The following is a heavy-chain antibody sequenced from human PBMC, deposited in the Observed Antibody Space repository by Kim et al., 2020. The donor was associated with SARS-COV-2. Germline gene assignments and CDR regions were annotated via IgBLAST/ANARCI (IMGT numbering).Heavy chain of an antibody. Sequence: GGSLRLFCAASGFTFSSYAMSWVRQAPGKGLEWVSAISGSGGSTYYADSVKGRFTISRDNSKNTLYLQMNSLRAEDTAVYYCAKDQTVLGIYYYDSSQSDAFDIWGQVTMVTVSS. CDR1: GFTFSSYA. V-gene: IGHV3-23*01. D-gene: IGHD3-22*01. CDR2: ISGSGGST. J-gene: IGHJ3*02. CDR3: AKDQTVLGIYYYDSSQSDAFDI.